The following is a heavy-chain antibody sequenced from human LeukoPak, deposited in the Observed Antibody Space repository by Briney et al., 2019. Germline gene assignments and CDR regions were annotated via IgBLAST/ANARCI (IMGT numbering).Heavy chain of an antibody. D-gene: IGHD3-10*01. J-gene: IGHJ5*02. CDR2: IYNGGII. V-gene: IGHV4-4*07. Sequence: SETLSLTCTVSGDSISRYYWSWIRQPAGKGLEWIGRIYNGGIITYNPSLKSRVTMSIDTSNNQFSLRLSFVTAADTAVYYCARDSGTTGEVKFDPWGQGTLVTVSS. CDR3: ARDSGTTGEVKFDP. CDR1: GDSISRYY.